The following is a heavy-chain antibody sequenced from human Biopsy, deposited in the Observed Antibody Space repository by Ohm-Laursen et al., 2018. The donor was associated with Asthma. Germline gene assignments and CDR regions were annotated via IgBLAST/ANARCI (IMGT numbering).Heavy chain of an antibody. CDR1: GGTFNTYV. V-gene: IGHV1-69*01. J-gene: IGHJ4*02. D-gene: IGHD2-2*01. CDR3: ARKAGSCISRTCYSLDF. Sequence: GSSAKVSCKSLGGTFNTYVIGRVRQAPGQGLEWMGGINSVFGTTTYPQKFQDRVTITADDSTSTVYMELSSLRSEDTAVYYCARKAGSCISRTCYSLDFWGQGTLVTVSS. CDR2: INSVFGTT.